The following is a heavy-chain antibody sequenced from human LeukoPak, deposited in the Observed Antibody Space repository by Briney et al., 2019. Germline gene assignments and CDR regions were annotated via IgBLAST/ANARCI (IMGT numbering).Heavy chain of an antibody. V-gene: IGHV1-69*01. Sequence: SVKVSCKASGGTFSSYAISWVRQAPGQGLEWMGGIIPIFGTANYAQKFQGRVTITADESTSTAYMELSSLRSEDTAVYYCAGFDYYGSGGYFQHWGQGTLVTVSS. J-gene: IGHJ1*01. CDR3: AGFDYYGSGGYFQH. D-gene: IGHD3-10*01. CDR2: IIPIFGTA. CDR1: GGTFSSYA.